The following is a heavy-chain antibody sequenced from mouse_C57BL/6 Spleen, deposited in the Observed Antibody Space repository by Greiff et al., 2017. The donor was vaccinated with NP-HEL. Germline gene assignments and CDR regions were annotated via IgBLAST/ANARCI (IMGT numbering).Heavy chain of an antibody. Sequence: EVQLVESGGGLVKPGGSLKLSCAASGFTFSDYGMHWVRQAPEKGLEWVAYISSGSSTIYYADTVKGRFTISRDNAKNTLFLQMTSLRSEDTAMYYCARSYGSSSAWFAYWGQGTLVTVSA. CDR2: ISSGSSTI. V-gene: IGHV5-17*01. CDR1: GFTFSDYG. D-gene: IGHD1-1*01. CDR3: ARSYGSSSAWFAY. J-gene: IGHJ3*01.